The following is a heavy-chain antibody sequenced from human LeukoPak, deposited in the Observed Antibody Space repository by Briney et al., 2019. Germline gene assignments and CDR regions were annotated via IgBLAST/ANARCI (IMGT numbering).Heavy chain of an antibody. V-gene: IGHV3-21*01. J-gene: IGHJ5*02. D-gene: IGHD6-13*01. CDR2: ISSSSSYI. CDR3: ARDAAGAAAGTKGGFDP. CDR1: GFTLSSYS. Sequence: PGGSLRLSCAASGFTLSSYSMNWVRQAPGKGLEWVSSISSSSSYIYYADSVKGRFTISRDNAKNSLYLQMNSLRAEDMAVYYCARDAAGAAAGTKGGFDPWGQGTLVTVSS.